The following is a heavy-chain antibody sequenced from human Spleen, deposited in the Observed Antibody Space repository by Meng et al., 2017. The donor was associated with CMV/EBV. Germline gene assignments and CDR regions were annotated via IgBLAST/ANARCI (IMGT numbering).Heavy chain of an antibody. CDR2: IYPGDSDT. CDR1: GYTFTNYW. V-gene: IGHV5-51*01. D-gene: IGHD1-26*01. CDR3: ARQVGATPSWFDP. Sequence: GESLKISCEGSGYTFTNYWIGWVRQLPGKGLEWIGIIYPGDSDTRYSPSFQGQVTISADKSISTAYLQWSSLKASDTAMYYCARQVGATPSWFDPWGQGTLVTVSS. J-gene: IGHJ5*02.